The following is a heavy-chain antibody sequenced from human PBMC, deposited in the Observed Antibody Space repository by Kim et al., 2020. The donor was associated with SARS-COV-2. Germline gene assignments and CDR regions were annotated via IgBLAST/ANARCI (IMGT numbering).Heavy chain of an antibody. V-gene: IGHV3-23*05. CDR3: AKNHPSSCWPTFAS. CDR2: VNNNNNP. Sequence: GGSLRLSCAASGFTFSRRAMSWVRQVPGKGLEWIASVNNNNNPYYADSVKGRFTVSRDITKDTLYLQMNSLRADDTALYYCAKNHPSSCWPTFASWAQGT. J-gene: IGHJ4*02. CDR1: GFTFSRRA. D-gene: IGHD6-19*01.